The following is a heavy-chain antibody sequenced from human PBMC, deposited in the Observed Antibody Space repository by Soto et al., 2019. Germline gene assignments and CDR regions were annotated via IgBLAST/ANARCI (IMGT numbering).Heavy chain of an antibody. D-gene: IGHD3-10*01. CDR2: ISGSGGST. V-gene: IGHV3-23*01. CDR3: ATPLWFGELSDRSNDY. J-gene: IGHJ4*02. CDR1: GFTFSSYA. Sequence: PGGSLRLSCAASGFTFSSYAMSWVRQAPGKGLEWVSAISGSGGSTYYADSVKGRFTISRDNSKNTLYLQMNSLRAEDTAVYYCATPLWFGELSDRSNDYWGQGTLVTVSS.